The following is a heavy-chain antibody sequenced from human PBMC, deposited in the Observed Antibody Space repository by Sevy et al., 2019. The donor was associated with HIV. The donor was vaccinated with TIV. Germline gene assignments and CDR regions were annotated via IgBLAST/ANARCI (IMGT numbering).Heavy chain of an antibody. Sequence: SETLSLTCTVSGGSISSSSYYWGWIRQPPGKGLEWIATMFYSGTTYYNPSLKSRVTISVDTSKNQLSLKVSSVTAADTAVYYCARQGSITKAVVIWGQGTLVTV. V-gene: IGHV4-39*01. D-gene: IGHD3-22*01. J-gene: IGHJ4*02. CDR3: ARQGSITKAVVI. CDR1: GGSISSSSYY. CDR2: MFYSGTT.